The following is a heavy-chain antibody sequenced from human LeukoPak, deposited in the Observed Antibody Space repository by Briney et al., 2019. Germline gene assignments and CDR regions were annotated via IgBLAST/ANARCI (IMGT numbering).Heavy chain of an antibody. J-gene: IGHJ4*02. D-gene: IGHD1-26*01. V-gene: IGHV4-34*01. CDR2: INHSGNT. CDR3: ARLGSYHDF. CDR1: GGSFNDYY. Sequence: PSETLSLTCAVYGGSFNDYYWSWIRQSPGKGLEWIGEINHSGNTYYNPSLKSRVTISVDTSRNQLSLKLTSVTAADTAVYFCARLGSYHDFWGQGALVTVSS.